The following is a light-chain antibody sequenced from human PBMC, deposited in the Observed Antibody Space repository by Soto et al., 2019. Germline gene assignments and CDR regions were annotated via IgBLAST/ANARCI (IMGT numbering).Light chain of an antibody. CDR1: QSIANY. Sequence: EIVFTQSPYTVSLSPGERASLSCRASQSIANYVAWYHQRPGQAPRLVIYGASNRATDIPARFSGSGSGTDFTLTISSVEAEDFGVYYCQQRNDWPRNSFGQGTKVAIK. V-gene: IGKV3-11*01. CDR3: QQRNDWPRNS. CDR2: GAS. J-gene: IGKJ2*03.